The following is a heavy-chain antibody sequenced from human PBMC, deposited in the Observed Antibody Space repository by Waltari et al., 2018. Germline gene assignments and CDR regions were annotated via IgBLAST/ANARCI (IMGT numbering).Heavy chain of an antibody. CDR3: ATVGPYYDFWSGYLSFDY. CDR1: GSTLPEFP. Sequence: QVQLVQSGAEVKKPGASVTVSCKVSGSTLPEFPLHWVRQAPGQGLEWMGGFDPEDGETIYAQKFQGRVTMTEDTSTDTAYMELSSLRSEDTAVYYCATVGPYYDFWSGYLSFDYWGQGTLVTVSS. J-gene: IGHJ4*02. V-gene: IGHV1-24*01. CDR2: FDPEDGET. D-gene: IGHD3-3*01.